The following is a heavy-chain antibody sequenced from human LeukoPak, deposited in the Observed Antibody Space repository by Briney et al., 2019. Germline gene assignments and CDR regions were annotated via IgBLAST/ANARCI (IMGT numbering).Heavy chain of an antibody. Sequence: ASVKVSCTASGYTFTSYAMHWVRQAPGQRLEWMGWINAGNGNTKYSQKFQGRVTITRDTSASTAYMELSSLRSEDTAVYYCARGTAVPGSYYFDYWGQGTLVTVSS. CDR3: ARGTAVPGSYYFDY. V-gene: IGHV1-3*01. J-gene: IGHJ4*02. CDR1: GYTFTSYA. CDR2: INAGNGNT. D-gene: IGHD6-19*01.